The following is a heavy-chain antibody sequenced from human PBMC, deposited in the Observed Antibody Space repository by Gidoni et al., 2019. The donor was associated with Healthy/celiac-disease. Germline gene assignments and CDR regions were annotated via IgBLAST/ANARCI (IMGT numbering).Heavy chain of an antibody. V-gene: IGHV3-15*01. Sequence: EVQLVESGGGLVKPGGSLSLSCAASGFTFSNAWMSWVRQAPGKGLEWVGRIKSKTDGGTTDYAAPVKGRFTISRDDSKNTLYLQMNSLKTEDTAVYYCTTLPMIQRDAFDIWGQGTMVTVSS. D-gene: IGHD3-16*01. CDR1: GFTFSNAW. J-gene: IGHJ3*02. CDR2: IKSKTDGGTT. CDR3: TTLPMIQRDAFDI.